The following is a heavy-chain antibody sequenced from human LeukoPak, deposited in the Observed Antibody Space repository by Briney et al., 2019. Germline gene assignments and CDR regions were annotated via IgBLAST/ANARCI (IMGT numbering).Heavy chain of an antibody. D-gene: IGHD2-2*01. CDR2: VCSSGSTI. Sequence: GGALRLSCADSGFTFCGSTTNWVGPALGKGLECVSSVCSSGSTIYYAYYVKARFAISRDNAQNALYLQMNNLRAEDAAVYYWARGVRCPDPWGRGTLVIV. CDR1: GFTFCGST. J-gene: IGHJ4*02. V-gene: IGHV3-48*04. CDR3: ARGVRCPDP.